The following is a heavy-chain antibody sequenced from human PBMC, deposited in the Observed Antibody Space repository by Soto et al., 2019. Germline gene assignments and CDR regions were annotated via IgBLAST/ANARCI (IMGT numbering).Heavy chain of an antibody. CDR2: IKPSGGST. CDR1: GYIFTSYW. Sequence: QVQLVQSGAEVKRPGDSVTVSCKTSGYIFTSYWIHWVRQAPGQGLEWMGLIKPSGGSTTYAQKFPGKGTMARDTPTSTVEMGPRRLKFGDTVGFLFARVAGNRSAGKERGQGTLVTVSS. D-gene: IGHD1-1*01. J-gene: IGHJ4*02. CDR3: ARVAGNRSAGKE. V-gene: IGHV1-46*01.